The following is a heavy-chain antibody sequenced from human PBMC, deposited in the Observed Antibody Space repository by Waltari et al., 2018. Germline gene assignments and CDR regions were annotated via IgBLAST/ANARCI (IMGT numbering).Heavy chain of an antibody. CDR3: ARSSVGANWFDP. Sequence: QLQLQESGPGLVKPSETLSLTCYVSGGSIRSGSFFWGWIRQPPGKGLEWIGSVYYSGSTNYNPSLKSRVTISVDTSKNQFSLKLSSVTAADTAVYYCARSSVGANWFDPWGQGTLVTVSS. J-gene: IGHJ5*02. CDR2: VYYSGST. D-gene: IGHD1-26*01. V-gene: IGHV4-39*07. CDR1: GGSIRSGSFF.